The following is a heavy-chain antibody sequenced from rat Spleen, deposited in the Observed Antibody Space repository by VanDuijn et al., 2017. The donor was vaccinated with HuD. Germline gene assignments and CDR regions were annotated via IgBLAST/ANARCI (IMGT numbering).Heavy chain of an antibody. CDR2: ISSSGTRS. CDR3: ARGSETFSDWYFDF. V-gene: IGHV5-7*01. D-gene: IGHD1-3*01. Sequence: EVQLVESGGGLVQPGRSLKLSCAASGFTFSNYYMAWVRQAPKKGLEWVATISSSGTRSYFPDSVKGRFTISRDNAKSSLYPQMNSLKSEDTATYYCARGSETFSDWYFDFWGPGTMVTVSS. J-gene: IGHJ1*01. CDR1: GFTFSNYY.